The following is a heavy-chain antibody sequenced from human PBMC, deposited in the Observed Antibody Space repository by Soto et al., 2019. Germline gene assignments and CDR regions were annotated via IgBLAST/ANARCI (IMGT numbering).Heavy chain of an antibody. D-gene: IGHD2-15*01. CDR2: ITSSSSYI. V-gene: IGHV3-21*04. CDR1: GFTFSTYN. J-gene: IGHJ4*02. Sequence: GGSLRLSCAASGFTFSTYNMNWVRQAPGKGLEWVSSITSSSSYIFYADSVKGRFTISRDNAENSLYLQMNSLRAEDTAVYYCARDATYCLDCWGRGTLVTVSS. CDR3: ARDATYCLDC.